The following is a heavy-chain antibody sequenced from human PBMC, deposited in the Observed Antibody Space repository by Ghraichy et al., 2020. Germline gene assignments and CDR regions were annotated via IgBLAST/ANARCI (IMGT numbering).Heavy chain of an antibody. CDR3: ARDLGSGWYFDY. D-gene: IGHD6-19*01. V-gene: IGHV3-7*01. CDR1: GFIFSGYW. J-gene: IGHJ4*02. Sequence: LSLTRAASGFIFSGYWMSWVRQAPGKGPEWVANIKKDGSEKYYVDSVKGRFTISRDNAKNSLYLQMNSLRAEDTAVYYCARDLGSGWYFDYWGQGTLVTVSS. CDR2: IKKDGSEK.